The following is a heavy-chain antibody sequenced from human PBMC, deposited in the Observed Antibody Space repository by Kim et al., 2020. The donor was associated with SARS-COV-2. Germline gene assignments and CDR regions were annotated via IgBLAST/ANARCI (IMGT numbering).Heavy chain of an antibody. Sequence: GGSLRLSCAASGFTFSTYAMSWARQAPGKGLEWVSTISDSGLRTHYADSVKGRITISRDNSRSTLFLQMNYLRAEDTAIYYCEASDYWGPGSLVTLSS. CDR2: ISDSGLRT. V-gene: IGHV3-23*01. CDR1: GFTFSTYA. J-gene: IGHJ4*02. CDR3: EASDY.